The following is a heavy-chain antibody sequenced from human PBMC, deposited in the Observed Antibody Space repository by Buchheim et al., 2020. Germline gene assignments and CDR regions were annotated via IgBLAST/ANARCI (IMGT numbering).Heavy chain of an antibody. CDR3: ARHAARYYYDSSGPYYFDY. Sequence: QVQLQESGPGLVKPSETLSLTCTVSGGSISSYYWSWIRQPPGKGLEWIGYIYYSGSPNYNPSLKSRVTISVDTSKNQLSLKLSSVTAADTAVYYCARHAARYYYDSSGPYYFDYWGQGTL. D-gene: IGHD3-22*01. CDR1: GGSISSYY. J-gene: IGHJ4*02. CDR2: IYYSGSP. V-gene: IGHV4-59*08.